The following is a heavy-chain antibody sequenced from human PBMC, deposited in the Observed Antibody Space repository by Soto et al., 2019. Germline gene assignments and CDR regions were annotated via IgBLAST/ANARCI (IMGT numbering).Heavy chain of an antibody. CDR3: ARQSVFSGRPHFDY. Sequence: SETLSLTCTVSGGSISRYYWSWIRQPPGKGLEWIGYIYYSGSTNYNPSLKSRVTISVDTSKNQFSLKLSAVTAADTAVYYCARQSVFSGRPHFDYWGQGTLVTVSS. CDR2: IYYSGST. V-gene: IGHV4-59*01. CDR1: GGSISRYY. J-gene: IGHJ4*02. D-gene: IGHD3-16*01.